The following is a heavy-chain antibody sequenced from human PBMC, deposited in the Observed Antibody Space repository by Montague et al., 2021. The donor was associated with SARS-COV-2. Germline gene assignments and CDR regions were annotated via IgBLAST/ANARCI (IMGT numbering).Heavy chain of an antibody. CDR3: ARTKDDYYDSSGPLDY. CDR2: IYKDGTT. J-gene: IGHJ4*02. V-gene: IGHV3-53*04. CDR1: TFTVSSNY. Sequence: SLRLSCAASTFTVSSNYVSWVRQAPGKGLEWVSVIYKDGTTYYADSVKGRFTISRHNSKNTLFLQMNSLTAEDTAMYYCARTKDDYYDSSGPLDYWGQGTLVTVSS. D-gene: IGHD3-22*01.